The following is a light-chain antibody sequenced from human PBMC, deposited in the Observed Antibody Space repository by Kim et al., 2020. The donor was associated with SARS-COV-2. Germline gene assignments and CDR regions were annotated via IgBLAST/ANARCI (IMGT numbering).Light chain of an antibody. Sequence: SYELTQPPSVSVSPGQTASITCSGDKLGDKYACWYQQKPGQSPVLVIYQDSKRPSGIPERFSGSTSGNTATLTISGTQAKDGADYYCQAWDSRTVVFGGG. CDR3: QAWDSRTVV. J-gene: IGLJ2*01. V-gene: IGLV3-1*01. CDR1: KLGDKY. CDR2: QDS.